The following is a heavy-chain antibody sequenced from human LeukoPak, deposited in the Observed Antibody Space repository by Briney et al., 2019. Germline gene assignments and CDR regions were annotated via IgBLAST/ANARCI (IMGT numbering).Heavy chain of an antibody. D-gene: IGHD6-19*01. CDR2: IIPIFGTA. CDR3: ARDWVAVAGTFQGNFDY. V-gene: IGHV1-69*13. CDR1: GYTFTSYG. Sequence: ASVKVSCKASGYTFTSYGISWVRQAPGQGLEWMGGIIPIFGTANYAQKFQGRVTITADESTSTAYMELSSLRSEDTAVYYCARDWVAVAGTFQGNFDYWGQGTLVTVSS. J-gene: IGHJ4*02.